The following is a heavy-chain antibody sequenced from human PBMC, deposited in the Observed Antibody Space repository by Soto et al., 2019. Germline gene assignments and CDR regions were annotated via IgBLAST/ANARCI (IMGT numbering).Heavy chain of an antibody. D-gene: IGHD3-10*01. Sequence: GGSLRLSCAASGFTFSSYGTHWVRQAPGKGLEWVAVIWYDGSNKYYADSVKGRFTISRDNSKNTLYLQMSSLRAEDTAVYYCARGDTMVRGVITKAHYYYGMDVWGQGTTVTVSS. V-gene: IGHV3-33*01. CDR3: ARGDTMVRGVITKAHYYYGMDV. CDR2: IWYDGSNK. CDR1: GFTFSSYG. J-gene: IGHJ6*02.